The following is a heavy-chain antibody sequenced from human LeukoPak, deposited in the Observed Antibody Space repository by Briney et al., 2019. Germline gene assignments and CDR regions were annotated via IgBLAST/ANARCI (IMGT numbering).Heavy chain of an antibody. CDR2: IGGNTFRGTT. V-gene: IGHV3-49*03. Sequence: PGGSLRLSCTTSGFTFDDYPMNWFRQAPGKGLEWVGFIGGNTFRGTTQYAASLKGRFIISRDDSKSSAYLEMLSLKIEDTGVYYCARDPNYYYPSYYYDYWGLETLVTVSS. D-gene: IGHD4/OR15-4a*01. J-gene: IGHJ4*02. CDR3: ARDPNYYYPSYYYDY. CDR1: GFTFDDYP.